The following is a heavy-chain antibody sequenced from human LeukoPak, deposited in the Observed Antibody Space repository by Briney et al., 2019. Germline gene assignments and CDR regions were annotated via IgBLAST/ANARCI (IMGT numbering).Heavy chain of an antibody. Sequence: GESLKISCKGYGYSFTSYCIGWVRQMPGKGLEWMGIIYPGDSDTRYSPSFQGQVTISADKSISTAYLQWSSLKASDTAMNNCARASGSGITIVRGDIINSYYYGMDAWGQGTTVTVSS. V-gene: IGHV5-51*01. CDR3: ARASGSGITIVRGDIINSYYYGMDA. CDR2: IYPGDSDT. CDR1: GYSFTSYC. D-gene: IGHD3-10*01. J-gene: IGHJ6*02.